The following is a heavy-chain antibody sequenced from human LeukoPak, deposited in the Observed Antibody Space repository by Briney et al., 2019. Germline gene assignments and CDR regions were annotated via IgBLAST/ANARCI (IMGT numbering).Heavy chain of an antibody. J-gene: IGHJ5*02. D-gene: IGHD6-13*01. Sequence: SETLSLTCAVYGGSFSGYYWSWIRQPPGKGPEWIGEINHSGSTNYNPSLKSRVTISVDTSKNQFSLKLSSVTAADTAVYYCARGNMAAAGTMGSNWFDPWGQGTLVTVSS. CDR1: GGSFSGYY. CDR2: INHSGST. CDR3: ARGNMAAAGTMGSNWFDP. V-gene: IGHV4-34*01.